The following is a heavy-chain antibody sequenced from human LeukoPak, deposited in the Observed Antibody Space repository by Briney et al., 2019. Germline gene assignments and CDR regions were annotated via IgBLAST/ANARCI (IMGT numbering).Heavy chain of an antibody. CDR2: ISSSGSTI. Sequence: GGSLRLSCAASGSTFSSYEMNWVRQAPGKGLEWVSYISSSGSTIYYADSVKGRFTISRDNAKNSLYLQMNSLRAEDTAVYYCARPDSTTGYWGQGTLVTVSS. CDR1: GSTFSSYE. J-gene: IGHJ4*02. V-gene: IGHV3-48*03. D-gene: IGHD2-2*01. CDR3: ARPDSTTGY.